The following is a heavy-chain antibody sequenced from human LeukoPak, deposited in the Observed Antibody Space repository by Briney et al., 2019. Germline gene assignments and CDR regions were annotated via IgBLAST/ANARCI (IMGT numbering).Heavy chain of an antibody. CDR2: INPSGGST. CDR1: GYTFTSYY. J-gene: IGHJ6*02. CDR3: ATTRLVPLYYYGMDV. D-gene: IGHD3-9*01. Sequence: GASVKVSCKASGYTFTSYYMHWVRQAPGQGLEWMGIINPSGGSTSYAQKFQGRVTMTRDMSTSTVYMELSSLRSDDTAVYYCATTRLVPLYYYGMDVWGQGTTVAVSS. V-gene: IGHV1-46*01.